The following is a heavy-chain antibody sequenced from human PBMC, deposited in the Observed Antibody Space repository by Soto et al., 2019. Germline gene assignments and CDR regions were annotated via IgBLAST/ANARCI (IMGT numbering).Heavy chain of an antibody. CDR1: GGSISNYY. CDR3: ARTQRRGVSDY. J-gene: IGHJ4*02. D-gene: IGHD2-8*01. Sequence: LSLTCTVSGGSISNYYWSWIRQPPGKGLEWIAYIYYNGYTNYNSALKSRVTISLDTSKNQFSLKVTSVTAADTAVYYCARTQRRGVSDYWGQGTLVTVSS. V-gene: IGHV4-59*01. CDR2: IYYNGYT.